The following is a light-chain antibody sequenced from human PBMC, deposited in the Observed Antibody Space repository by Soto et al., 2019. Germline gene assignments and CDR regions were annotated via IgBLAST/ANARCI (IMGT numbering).Light chain of an antibody. CDR3: QQYGSSAPIT. J-gene: IGKJ5*01. V-gene: IGKV3-20*01. Sequence: EIVMTQSPATLSLSPGERATLSCRASQTIDNTLAWYQRKPGQAPRLLIYDASTRATGVPARFSGSGSEADFTLTISRLEPEDFALYYCQQYGSSAPITFGQGTRLEIK. CDR2: DAS. CDR1: QTIDNT.